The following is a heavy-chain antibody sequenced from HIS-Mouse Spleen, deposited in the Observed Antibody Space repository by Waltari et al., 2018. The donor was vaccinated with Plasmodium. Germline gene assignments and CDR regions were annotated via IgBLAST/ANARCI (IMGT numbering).Heavy chain of an antibody. D-gene: IGHD1-26*01. V-gene: IGHV4-39*01. J-gene: IGHJ4*02. CDR2: IYYRGST. CDR3: ARRGGSYYYFDY. CDR1: GGSISSSSYY. Sequence: QLQLQESGPGLVKPSETLSLTCTVSGGSISSSSYYGGWIRQPPGKGLEWIGSIYYRGSTYYNPSLKSRVTISVDTSKNQFSMKLSSVTAADTAVYYCARRGGSYYYFDYWGQGTLVTVSS.